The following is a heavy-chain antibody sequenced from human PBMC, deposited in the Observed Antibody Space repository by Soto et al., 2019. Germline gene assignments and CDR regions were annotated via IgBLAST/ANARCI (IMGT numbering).Heavy chain of an antibody. D-gene: IGHD2-2*01. CDR2: CIPIPGTA. V-gene: IGHV1-69*01. CDR3: ARSQGSSTSLEIYYYYYYGMDV. J-gene: IGHJ6*02. Sequence: QVQLVQSGAEVKKPGSSVKVSCKASGGTFGSYAISWVRQAPGQGLEWMGGCIPIPGTANYAQKFQGRVTIAADESTSTAYMELSRLRAEDTAVYYCARSQGSSTSLEIYYYYYYGMDVWGQGTTVTVSS. CDR1: GGTFGSYA.